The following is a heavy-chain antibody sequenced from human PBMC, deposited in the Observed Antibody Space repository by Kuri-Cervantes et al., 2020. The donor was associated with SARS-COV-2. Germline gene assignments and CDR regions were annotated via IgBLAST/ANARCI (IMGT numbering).Heavy chain of an antibody. CDR3: ARPPRYSSGWQPFDY. CDR1: GYTFTGYY. D-gene: IGHD6-19*01. V-gene: IGHV1-2*04. Sequence: ASVKVSCKASGYTFTGYYMHWVRQAPGQGLEWMGWINPNSGGTNYAQKFQGWVTMTRDTSISTAYMELSRLRSDDTAVYYCARPPRYSSGWQPFDYWGQGTLVTVSS. J-gene: IGHJ4*02. CDR2: INPNSGGT.